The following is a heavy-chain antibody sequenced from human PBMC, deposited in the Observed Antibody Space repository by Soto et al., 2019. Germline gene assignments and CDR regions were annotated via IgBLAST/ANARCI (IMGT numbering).Heavy chain of an antibody. V-gene: IGHV5-51*01. D-gene: IGHD4-17*01. CDR2: IYPGDSDT. J-gene: IGHJ6*02. CDR3: ARQRGDYVGYYYYYYGMDV. Sequence: GESLKISCKGSGYSFTNYWIGWVRQMPGKGLEWMGIIYPGDSDTRYSPSFQGQVTISADKSISTAYLQWSSLKASDTAMYYCARQRGDYVGYYYYYYGMDVWGQGTTVTVSS. CDR1: GYSFTNYW.